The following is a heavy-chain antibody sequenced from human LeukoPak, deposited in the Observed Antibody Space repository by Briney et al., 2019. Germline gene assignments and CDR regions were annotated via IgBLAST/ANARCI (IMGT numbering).Heavy chain of an antibody. Sequence: GGSLRLSCAASGCTFSSYWMSWVRQAPGKGLEWVANIKQDGSEKYYVDSVKGRFTISRDNAKNSLYLQMSSLRAEDTAVYYCARVEDSGYDFFDYWGQGTLVTVSS. V-gene: IGHV3-7*03. D-gene: IGHD5-12*01. CDR3: ARVEDSGYDFFDY. J-gene: IGHJ4*02. CDR2: IKQDGSEK. CDR1: GCTFSSYW.